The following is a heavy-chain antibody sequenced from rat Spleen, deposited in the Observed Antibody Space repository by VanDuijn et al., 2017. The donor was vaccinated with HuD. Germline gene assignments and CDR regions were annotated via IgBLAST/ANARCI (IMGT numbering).Heavy chain of an antibody. V-gene: IGHV3-3*01. J-gene: IGHJ3*01. CDR1: GYSITSSYR. D-gene: IGHD1-5*01. Sequence: EVQLQESGPGLVKPSQSLSLTCSVTGYSITSSYRWNWIRKFPGNKLEWMGYINSAGSTNYNPSLKSQISISRDTSKNQFFLQVDSVTTEDTATYYCTTERYPPFAYWGQGTLVTVSS. CDR3: TTERYPPFAY. CDR2: INSAGST.